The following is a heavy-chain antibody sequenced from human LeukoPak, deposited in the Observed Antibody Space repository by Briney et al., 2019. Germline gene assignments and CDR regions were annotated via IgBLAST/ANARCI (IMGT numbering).Heavy chain of an antibody. Sequence: GASVKVSCKASGYTFTSYGISWVRQAPGQGLEWMGIINPSGGSTSYAQKFQGRVTMTRDTSTSTVYMELSSLRSEDTAVYYCASVGTVAGTITAFDIWGQGTMVTVSS. J-gene: IGHJ3*02. CDR1: GYTFTSYG. V-gene: IGHV1-46*01. CDR2: INPSGGST. D-gene: IGHD6-19*01. CDR3: ASVGTVAGTITAFDI.